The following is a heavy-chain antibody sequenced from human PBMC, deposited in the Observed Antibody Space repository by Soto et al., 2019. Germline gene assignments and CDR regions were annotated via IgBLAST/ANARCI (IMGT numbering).Heavy chain of an antibody. CDR2: IYYSGST. CDR1: GGSISSSSYY. J-gene: IGHJ3*02. Sequence: SETLSLTCTVSGGSISSSSYYWGWIRQPPGKGLEWIGSIYYSGSTYYNPSLKSRVTISVDTSKNQFSLKLSSVTAADTAVYYCARHGSIAVAGTPYAFDIWGQGTMVTVSS. V-gene: IGHV4-39*01. D-gene: IGHD6-19*01. CDR3: ARHGSIAVAGTPYAFDI.